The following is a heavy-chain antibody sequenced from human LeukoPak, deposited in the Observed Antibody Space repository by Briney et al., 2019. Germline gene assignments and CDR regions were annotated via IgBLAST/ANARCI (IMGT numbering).Heavy chain of an antibody. V-gene: IGHV4-61*01. CDR3: ARDGDGYELDY. J-gene: IGHJ4*02. CDR2: IYYSGST. Sequence: SETLSLTCTVSGGSVSSGSYYWSWIRQPPGKGLEWIGYIYYSGSTNYNPSLESRVTISVDTSKNQFSLKLSSVTAADTAVYYCARDGDGYELDYWGQGTLVTVSS. D-gene: IGHD5-24*01. CDR1: GGSVSSGSYY.